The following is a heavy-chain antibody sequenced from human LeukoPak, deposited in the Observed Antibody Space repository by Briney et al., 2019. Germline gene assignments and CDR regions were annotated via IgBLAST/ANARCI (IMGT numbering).Heavy chain of an antibody. J-gene: IGHJ3*02. CDR2: IYNDGRT. CDR1: GFTVNSKY. CDR3: ARGLFLSGYLDAFDI. D-gene: IGHD3-22*01. V-gene: IGHV3-53*01. Sequence: PGGSLRLSCAASGFTVNSKYMTWVRQAPGKGLEWVSLIYNDGRTYYADSVRGRCTISRDNLKNVLYLQMNSLKVEDTALYYCARGLFLSGYLDAFDIWGQGTVVTVSS.